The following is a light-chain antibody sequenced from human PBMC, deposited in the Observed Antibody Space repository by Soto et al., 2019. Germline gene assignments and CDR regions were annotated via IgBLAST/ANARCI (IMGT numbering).Light chain of an antibody. CDR1: STDVGGYNY. Sequence: QSALTQPPSAAGSPGQSVTISCTGTSTDVGGYNYVSWYQQYPGKAPKLMIYEVSKRPSGVPDRCSGSKSGNTASLTVSGHQAEDEAEYYCSSYGGRYNYVFGTGTKLTVL. CDR3: SSYGGRYNYV. J-gene: IGLJ1*01. V-gene: IGLV2-8*01. CDR2: EVS.